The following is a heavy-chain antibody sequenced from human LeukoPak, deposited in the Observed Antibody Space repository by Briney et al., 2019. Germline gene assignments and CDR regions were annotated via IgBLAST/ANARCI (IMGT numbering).Heavy chain of an antibody. CDR1: GFTFSSYW. V-gene: IGHV4-4*02. D-gene: IGHD6-13*01. CDR3: ARDRYSSSWYYYYGMDV. CDR2: IYHSGST. Sequence: PGGSLRLSCAASGFTFSSYWMSWVRQAPGKGLEWIGEIYHSGSTNYNPSLKSRVTISVDTSKNQFSLKLSSVTAADTAVYYCARDRYSSSWYYYYGMDVWGQGTTVTVSS. J-gene: IGHJ6*02.